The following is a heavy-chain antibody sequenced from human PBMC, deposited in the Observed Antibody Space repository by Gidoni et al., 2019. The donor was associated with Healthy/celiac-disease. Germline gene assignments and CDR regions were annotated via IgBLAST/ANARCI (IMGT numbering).Heavy chain of an antibody. D-gene: IGHD3-22*01. J-gene: IGHJ4*02. V-gene: IGHV2-26*01. CDR1: RFPPRTARMA. Sequence: TFNASGPVLVKPTETLTLTCTVSRFPPRTARMAVSWIRQPPGKALEWLAHLFSNDEKSYNTSLKSRLTISKDTAKSQVVLSMTNMDPVDTAAYYCARSSRYGLCNGYSALDYWGQGTRVTVSS. CDR2: LFSNDEK. CDR3: ARSSRYGLCNGYSALDY.